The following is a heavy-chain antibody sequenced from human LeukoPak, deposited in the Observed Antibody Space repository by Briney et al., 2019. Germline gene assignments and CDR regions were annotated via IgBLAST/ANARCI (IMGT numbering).Heavy chain of an antibody. Sequence: GASVKVSCKASGYTFIDYYMHWVRQAPGQGLEWMGRINPSSGGTNYAQKFQGRVTMTRDTSISTASMELRSLRSDDTAVYYCARDRTTDYGDEVGLDYWGQGTLVTVSS. D-gene: IGHD4-17*01. V-gene: IGHV1-2*06. CDR1: GYTFIDYY. CDR3: ARDRTTDYGDEVGLDY. CDR2: INPSSGGT. J-gene: IGHJ4*02.